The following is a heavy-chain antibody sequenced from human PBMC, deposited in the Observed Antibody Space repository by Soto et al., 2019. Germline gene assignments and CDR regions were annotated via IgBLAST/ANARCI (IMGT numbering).Heavy chain of an antibody. V-gene: IGHV1-69*01. CDR2: IIPMFGIP. CDR3: ARGGTSGWLKGAYDV. D-gene: IGHD6-19*01. J-gene: IGHJ3*01. Sequence: QVQLVQSGAEVKKPGSSVKVSCRASGGTLNKHAITWVRRAPGLGLEWLGGIIPMFGIPNYPQKFQGRVTITADDSTNTAHRELNSLPSDDTAVYYCARGGTSGWLKGAYDVWGQGTMVTVSS. CDR1: GGTLNKHA.